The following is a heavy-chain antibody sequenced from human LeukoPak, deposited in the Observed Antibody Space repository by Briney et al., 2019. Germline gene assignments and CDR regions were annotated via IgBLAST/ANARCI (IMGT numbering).Heavy chain of an antibody. V-gene: IGHV3-30*02. J-gene: IGHJ4*02. D-gene: IGHD6-6*01. Sequence: GGSLRLSCAASGFTFSSYSMNWVRQAPGKGLEWVAFIRYDGSEKYYADSVKGRFTISRDNSENTLHLQMNSLRAEDTAVYYCAKAPSVAARRGPHYFDYWGQGTLVTVSS. CDR2: IRYDGSEK. CDR3: AKAPSVAARRGPHYFDY. CDR1: GFTFSSYS.